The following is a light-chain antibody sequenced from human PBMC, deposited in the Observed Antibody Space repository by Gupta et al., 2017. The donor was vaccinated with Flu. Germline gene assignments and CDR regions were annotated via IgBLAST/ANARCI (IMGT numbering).Light chain of an antibody. CDR3: QLYGTSPPET. J-gene: IGKJ1*01. Sequence: EIVLTQSPGTLSLSPGERATLSCRASQSVSSTYLAWYQQKPGQAPRLLIYGASSRATGIPDRFSGSGYGTDFTLTISRREPEDFAVYYCQLYGTSPPETFGQGTKVEIK. V-gene: IGKV3-20*01. CDR2: GAS. CDR1: QSVSSTY.